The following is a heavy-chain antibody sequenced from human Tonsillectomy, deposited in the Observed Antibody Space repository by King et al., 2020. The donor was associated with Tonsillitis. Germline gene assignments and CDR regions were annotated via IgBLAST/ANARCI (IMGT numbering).Heavy chain of an antibody. CDR3: ARGRIAARPGAYYYYMDV. D-gene: IGHD6-6*01. J-gene: IGHJ6*03. CDR2: INHSGST. CDR1: CGSFSGYY. Sequence: VQLQQWGAGLLKPSETLSLTCAVHCGSFSGYYWSWIRQPPGKGLEWIGEINHSGSTNYSPSLKSRATISVDTSKNQFSLKLGSVTAADTAVYYCARGRIAARPGAYYYYMDVWGKGTTVTVSS. V-gene: IGHV4-34*01.